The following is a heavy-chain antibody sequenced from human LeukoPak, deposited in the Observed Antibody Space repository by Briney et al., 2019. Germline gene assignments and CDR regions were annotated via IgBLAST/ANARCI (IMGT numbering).Heavy chain of an antibody. CDR2: IYYSGST. Sequence: PSETLSLTCTVSGGSISSSSYYWGWIRQPPGKGLEWIGSIYYSGSTYYNPSLKSRVTISVDTSKNQFSLKLSSVTAADTAVYYCARGFLYYDSSGSGAFDIWGQGTMVTVSS. V-gene: IGHV4-39*07. J-gene: IGHJ3*02. D-gene: IGHD3-22*01. CDR1: GGSISSSSYY. CDR3: ARGFLYYDSSGSGAFDI.